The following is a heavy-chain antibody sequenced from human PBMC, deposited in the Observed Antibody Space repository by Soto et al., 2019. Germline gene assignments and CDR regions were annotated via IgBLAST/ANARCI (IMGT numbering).Heavy chain of an antibody. CDR2: IIPIFGTA. V-gene: IGHV1-69*13. J-gene: IGHJ5*02. Sequence: SVKVSCKASGGTFSSYAISWVRQAPGQGLEWMGGIIPIFGTANYARKFQGRVTITADESTSTAYMELSSLRSEDTAVYYCARGYYYGSGSSPNWFDPWGQGTLVTVSS. D-gene: IGHD3-10*01. CDR1: GGTFSSYA. CDR3: ARGYYYGSGSSPNWFDP.